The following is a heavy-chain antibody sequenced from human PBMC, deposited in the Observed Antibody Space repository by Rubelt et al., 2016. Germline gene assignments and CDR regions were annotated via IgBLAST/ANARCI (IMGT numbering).Heavy chain of an antibody. Sequence: QVQLQQWGAGLLKPSETLSLTCAVYGGSFSGYYWSWIRQPPGKGLEWIGELNHSGSTNYNPSLKAGGTMSVDTSTIQFSLKLSSVTAADTAVYYCASLTTRDYWGQGTLVTVSS. V-gene: IGHV4-34*01. D-gene: IGHD1-1*01. CDR3: ASLTTRDY. CDR1: GGSFSGYY. J-gene: IGHJ4*02. CDR2: LNHSGST.